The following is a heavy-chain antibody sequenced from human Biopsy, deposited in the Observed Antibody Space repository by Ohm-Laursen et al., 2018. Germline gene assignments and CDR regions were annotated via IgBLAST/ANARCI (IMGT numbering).Heavy chain of an antibody. J-gene: IGHJ3*02. V-gene: IGHV4-61*01. CDR1: GDSLTSGPEN. CDR2: IYSGGNT. CDR3: ARGTGRYYVYGAFDI. Sequence: SETLSLTCTVSGDSLTSGPENWSWIRQSPGQGLEYIGFIYSGGNTNYNLSLESRVTMSVDTSKNQFSLNLRSVTAADTAVYYCARGTGRYYVYGAFDIWGQGTVVTVSS. D-gene: IGHD1-26*01.